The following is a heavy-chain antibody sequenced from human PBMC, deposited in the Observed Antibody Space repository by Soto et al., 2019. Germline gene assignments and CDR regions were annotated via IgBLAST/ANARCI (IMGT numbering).Heavy chain of an antibody. Sequence: VQLLESWGGLVQPGGSLRLSCAASVFTFSDYSMRWVRQAPGKGLGWASALTATGGTTQYADSVKGRFTISRDKPKNTLYLQMNGLRAEDTAGYYCSKGGAVADYWGQGTLVTVSS. J-gene: IGHJ4*02. CDR1: VFTFSDYS. CDR3: SKGGAVADY. D-gene: IGHD1-26*01. CDR2: LTATGGTT. V-gene: IGHV3-23*01.